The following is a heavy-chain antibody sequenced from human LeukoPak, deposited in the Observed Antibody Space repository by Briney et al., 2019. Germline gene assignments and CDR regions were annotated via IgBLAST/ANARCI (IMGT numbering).Heavy chain of an antibody. CDR2: ISYDGSNK. V-gene: IGHV3-30-3*01. CDR1: GFTFSSYA. J-gene: IGHJ4*02. CDR3: AKAFGSNWSLFHY. D-gene: IGHD1-26*01. Sequence: GGSLRLSCAASGFTFSSYAMHWVRQAPGKGLEWVAVISYDGSNKYYADSVXXRFTISRDNSKNTLYLQMNSLRAEDTATFYCAKAFGSNWSLFHYWGQGTLVTVSS.